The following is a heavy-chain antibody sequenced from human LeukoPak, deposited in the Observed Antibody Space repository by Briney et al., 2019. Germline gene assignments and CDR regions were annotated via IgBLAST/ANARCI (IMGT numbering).Heavy chain of an antibody. J-gene: IGHJ4*02. CDR2: ISAYNGNT. CDR1: GYHFTNDD. D-gene: IGHD3-22*01. CDR3: ARDYYDSSGYYGD. Sequence: ASVKVSCKASGYHFTNDDINWVRQAPGEGLEWMGWISAYNGNTNYAQKLQGRVTMTTDTSTSTAYMELRSLRSDDTAVYYCARDYYDSSGYYGDWGQGTLVTVSS. V-gene: IGHV1-18*01.